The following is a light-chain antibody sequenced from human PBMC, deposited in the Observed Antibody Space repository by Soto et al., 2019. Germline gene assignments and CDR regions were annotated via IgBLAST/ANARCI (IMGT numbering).Light chain of an antibody. Sequence: QSVLTQPPSASGSPGQSVTISCTATSSDVGGYNYVSWYQQHPGKAPKLMIYEVSERPSGVPDRFSGSKSSNTASLTVSGLQAEDEADYYCSSYAGSNNFVFGTGTKVTV. CDR2: EVS. J-gene: IGLJ1*01. CDR3: SSYAGSNNFV. V-gene: IGLV2-8*01. CDR1: SSDVGGYNY.